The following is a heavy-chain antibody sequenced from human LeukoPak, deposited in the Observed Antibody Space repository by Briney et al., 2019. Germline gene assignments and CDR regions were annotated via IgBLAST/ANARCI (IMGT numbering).Heavy chain of an antibody. CDR1: GVSISSYY. D-gene: IGHD3-22*01. J-gene: IGHJ3*02. CDR3: ARGPNYYDSSGFEDAFDI. CDR2: IYYSGST. V-gene: IGHV4-59*01. Sequence: SETLSLTCTVSGVSISSYYWSWIRQPPGKGLEWIGYIYYSGSTNYNPSLKSRVAISVDTSKNQFSLKLSAVTAADTAVYYCARGPNYYDSSGFEDAFDIWGQGTMVTVSS.